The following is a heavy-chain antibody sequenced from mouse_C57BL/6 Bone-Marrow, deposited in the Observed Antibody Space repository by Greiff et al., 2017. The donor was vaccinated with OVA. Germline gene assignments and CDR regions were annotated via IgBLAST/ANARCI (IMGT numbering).Heavy chain of an antibody. J-gene: IGHJ2*01. V-gene: IGHV1-50*01. CDR2: IDPSDSYT. D-gene: IGHD2-2*01. CDR3: AREGNGYYFDY. Sequence: QVQLQQPGAELVKPGASVKLSCKASGYTFTSYWMQWVKQRPGQGLEWIGEIDPSDSYTNYNQKFKGKATLTVDTSSSTAYMQLSSLTSEDSAVYYCAREGNGYYFDYWSQGTTLTVSS. CDR1: GYTFTSYW.